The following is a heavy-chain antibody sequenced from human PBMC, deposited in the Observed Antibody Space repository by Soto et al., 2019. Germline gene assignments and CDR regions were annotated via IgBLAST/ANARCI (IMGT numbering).Heavy chain of an antibody. J-gene: IGHJ5*02. CDR3: AREVSPHIHWFDP. V-gene: IGHV4-59*01. CDR1: GGSISSYY. Sequence: PSETLSLTCTVSGGSISSYYWSWIRQPPGKGLEWIGYIYYSGSTNYNPSLKSRVTISVDTSKNQFSLKLSSVTAADTAVYYCAREVSPHIHWFDPWGQGTLVTVSS. CDR2: IYYSGST. D-gene: IGHD2-21*01.